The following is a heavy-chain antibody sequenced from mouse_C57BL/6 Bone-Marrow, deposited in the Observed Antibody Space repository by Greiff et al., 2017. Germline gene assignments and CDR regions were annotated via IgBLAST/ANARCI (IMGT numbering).Heavy chain of an antibody. CDR2: LNPNNGGT. V-gene: IGHV1-26*01. D-gene: IGHD2-4*01. CDR3: ARSGDMITTENYFDY. CDR1: GYTFTDYY. J-gene: IGHJ2*01. Sequence: EVQLQQSGPELVKPGASVKISCKASGYTFTDYYMNWVKQSPGTSLAWLGALNPNNGGTSSNQKFKGKATLTVDKSSSTAYMELRSLTSEDSAVYYCARSGDMITTENYFDYWGQGTTLTVSS.